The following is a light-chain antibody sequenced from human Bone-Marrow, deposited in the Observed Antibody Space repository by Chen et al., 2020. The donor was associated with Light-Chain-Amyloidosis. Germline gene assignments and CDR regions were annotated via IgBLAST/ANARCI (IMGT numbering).Light chain of an antibody. J-gene: IGLJ3*02. CDR2: DDS. Sequence: SYVLTQPSSVSVAPGQKATIACGGNNIGSTSVHWYQQTPGQAPLLGVYDDSDRPSGIPGRLSGSNSGNTATLTISRVEAGDEADYYCQVWDRSSDRPVFGGGTKLTVL. CDR1: NIGSTS. CDR3: QVWDRSSDRPV. V-gene: IGLV3-21*02.